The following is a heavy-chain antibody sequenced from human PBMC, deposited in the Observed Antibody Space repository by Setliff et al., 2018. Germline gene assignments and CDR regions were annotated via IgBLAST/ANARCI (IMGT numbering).Heavy chain of an antibody. CDR2: VTIYNGNT. Sequence: ASVKVSCKASGYTFSNYGVTWVRQAPGQGLEWMGWVTIYNGNTKYAQNLQGRLTLTTDISTSTAYMELSSLRSEDTAVYYCVRVTSGRLDFDYWGQGTPVTVSS. J-gene: IGHJ4*02. CDR3: VRVTSGRLDFDY. CDR1: GYTFSNYG. V-gene: IGHV1-18*01. D-gene: IGHD6-19*01.